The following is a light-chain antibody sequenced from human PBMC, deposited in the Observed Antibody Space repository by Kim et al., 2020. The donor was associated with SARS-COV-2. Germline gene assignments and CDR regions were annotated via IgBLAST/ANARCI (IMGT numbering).Light chain of an antibody. CDR1: SSDVGGYNY. J-gene: IGLJ2*01. Sequence: QSALTQPASVSGSPGQSITISCTGTSSDVGGYNYVSWYQQHPGKAPKLMIYDVNNRPSGVSNRFSGSKSGNTASLTISGLQAEDEADYYCTSYTSSNTVIFGGGTQLTVL. CDR2: DVN. V-gene: IGLV2-14*03. CDR3: TSYTSSNTVI.